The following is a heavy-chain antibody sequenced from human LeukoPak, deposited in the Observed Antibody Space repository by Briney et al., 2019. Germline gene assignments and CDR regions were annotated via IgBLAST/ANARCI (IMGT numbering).Heavy chain of an antibody. CDR2: ISPSSTYT. CDR3: PRVAYTYVFDF. D-gene: IGHD3-16*01. Sequence: GGSLRLSCAASGFSFSLYGMNWVRQAPGKGLEWVASISPSSTYTFYGDAVKGRFTISRDDTTNSVHLQMNSLGPEDTAVYYCPRVAYTYVFDFWGQGTLLTVSS. J-gene: IGHJ4*02. CDR1: GFSFSLYG. V-gene: IGHV3-21*01.